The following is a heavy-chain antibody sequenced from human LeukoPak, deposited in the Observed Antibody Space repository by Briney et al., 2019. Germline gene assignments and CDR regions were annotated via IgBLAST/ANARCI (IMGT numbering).Heavy chain of an antibody. D-gene: IGHD3-3*01. CDR3: ARDDFWSGYRAFDI. J-gene: IGHJ3*02. V-gene: IGHV4-4*07. CDR2: IYTSGST. Sequence: PSETLSLTCTVSGGSISSCYWNWIRQSAGKGLEWIGRIYTSGSTNYNPSLKSRVTMSVDTSKNQFSLKVSSVTAADTAVYYCARDDFWSGYRAFDIWGQGTRVTVSS. CDR1: GGSISSCY.